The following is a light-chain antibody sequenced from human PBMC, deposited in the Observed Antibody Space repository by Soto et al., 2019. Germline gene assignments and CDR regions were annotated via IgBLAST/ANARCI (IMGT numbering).Light chain of an antibody. J-gene: IGKJ4*01. CDR1: QGISSY. CDR2: AAS. CDR3: QQYYSYPLT. V-gene: IGKV1-8*01. Sequence: AIRMTQSPSSLSASTGDRVTITCRASQGISSYLAWYQQKPGKAPKLLIYAASTLQSGVPSRFSGSGSGTDFTLTISCLQSEDFETYYCQQYYSYPLTFGVGTKVDIX.